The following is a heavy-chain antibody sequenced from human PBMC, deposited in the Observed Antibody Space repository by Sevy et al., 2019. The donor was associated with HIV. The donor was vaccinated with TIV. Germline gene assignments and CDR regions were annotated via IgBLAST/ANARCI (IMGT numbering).Heavy chain of an antibody. CDR3: ARDLAARWVGAADY. CDR2: ISAYNGNT. J-gene: IGHJ4*02. CDR1: GYTFTNYG. D-gene: IGHD2-15*01. V-gene: IGHV1-18*01. Sequence: ASVKVSCKASGYTFTNYGISWVRQAPGQGLEWMGWISAYNGNTNYAQKLQGRVTMTTDTSTSTAYMELRSLRSDDTAVYYCARDLAARWVGAADYWGQGTLVTVSS.